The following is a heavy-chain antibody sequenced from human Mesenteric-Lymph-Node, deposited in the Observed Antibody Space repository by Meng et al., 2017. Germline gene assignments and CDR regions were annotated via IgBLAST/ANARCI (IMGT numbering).Heavy chain of an antibody. CDR1: GYTFTEYY. V-gene: IGHV1-46*01. J-gene: IGHJ4*02. Sequence: ASVKVSCKASGYTFTEYYMHWVRQAPGQGLEWMGIINPSGGSTSYAQKFQGRVTMTRDTSTSTVYMELSSLRSEDTVVYYCAREALGVWFGDYWGQGTLVTVSS. D-gene: IGHD3-10*01. CDR3: AREALGVWFGDY. CDR2: INPSGGST.